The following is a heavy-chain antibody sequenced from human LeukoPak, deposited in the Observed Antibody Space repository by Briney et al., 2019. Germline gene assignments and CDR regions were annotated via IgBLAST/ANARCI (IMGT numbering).Heavy chain of an antibody. CDR1: GFTFSDYY. D-gene: IGHD2-2*01. J-gene: IGHJ4*02. CDR3: ARDDGVVVPAAIADY. CDR2: ISSSGSTI. Sequence: GESLRLSCAASGFTFSDYYMSWIRQAPGKGLEWVSYISSSGSTIYYADSVKGRFTISRDNAKNSLYLQMNSLRAEDTAVYYCARDDGVVVPAAIADYWGQGTLVTVSP. V-gene: IGHV3-11*01.